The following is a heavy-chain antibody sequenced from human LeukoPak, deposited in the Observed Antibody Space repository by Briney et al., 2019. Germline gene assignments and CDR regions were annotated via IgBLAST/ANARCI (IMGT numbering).Heavy chain of an antibody. D-gene: IGHD3-22*01. CDR2: IRYDGSNK. CDR1: GFTFSSYG. J-gene: IGHJ4*02. CDR3: AKEFPYYYDTSGYYQDS. Sequence: PGGSLRLSCAASGFTFSSYGMHWVRQAPGKGLEWVAFIRYDGSNKYYADSVKGRFTISRDNSKNTLYPQMNSLRAEDTAVYYCAKEFPYYYDTSGYYQDSWGQGTLVTVSS. V-gene: IGHV3-30*02.